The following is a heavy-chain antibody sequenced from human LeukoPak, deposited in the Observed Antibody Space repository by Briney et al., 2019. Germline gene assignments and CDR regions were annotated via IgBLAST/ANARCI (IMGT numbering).Heavy chain of an antibody. D-gene: IGHD3-9*01. V-gene: IGHV3-23*01. CDR1: GFTFSSYA. Sequence: PGGSPRLSCAASGFTFSSYAMSWVRQAPGKGLEWVSAISGSGGSTYYADSVKGRFTISRDNSKNTLYLQMNSLRAEDTAVYYCAKEDYDILTGYYNPAGYFQHWGQGTLVTVSS. CDR2: ISGSGGST. J-gene: IGHJ1*01. CDR3: AKEDYDILTGYYNPAGYFQH.